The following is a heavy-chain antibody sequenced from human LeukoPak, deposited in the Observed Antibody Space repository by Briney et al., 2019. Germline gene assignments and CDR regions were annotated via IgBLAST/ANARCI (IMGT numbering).Heavy chain of an antibody. V-gene: IGHV1-2*02. J-gene: IGHJ4*02. CDR2: MNPNGGDT. Sequence: GASVKVSCKASGYTFTGYYIHWVRQAPGQGLEWMGWMNPNGGDTKYGQHFKGRVTMTRDTSISTAYMELSRLRSDDTAVYYCARVRYRLAETYIDYWGQGTLVTVSS. CDR1: GYTFTGYY. D-gene: IGHD3-16*01. CDR3: ARVRYRLAETYIDY.